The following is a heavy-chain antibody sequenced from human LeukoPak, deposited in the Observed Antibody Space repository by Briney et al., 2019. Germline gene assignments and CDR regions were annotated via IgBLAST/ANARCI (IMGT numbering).Heavy chain of an antibody. J-gene: IGHJ3*02. CDR2: INPNSGGT. CDR3: ARIRRRELGAFDI. CDR1: GYTFTGYY. V-gene: IGHV1-2*02. D-gene: IGHD1-26*01. Sequence: ASVKVSCKASGYTFTGYYMHWARQAPGQGLEWMGWINPNSGGTNYAQKFQGRVTMTRDTSISTAYMELSRLRSDDTAVYYCARIRRRELGAFDIWGQGTMVTVSS.